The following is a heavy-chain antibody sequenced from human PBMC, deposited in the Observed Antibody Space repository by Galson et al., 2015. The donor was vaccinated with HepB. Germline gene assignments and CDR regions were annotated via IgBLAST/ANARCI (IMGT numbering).Heavy chain of an antibody. CDR3: AGEVTISSSSQYYYYGLDV. V-gene: IGHV4-39*01. Sequence: DTLSLTCTVSGGSMSSTDYYWGWIRQPPGKGLEWIGSIYYSGSTYYNPSLKSRVTISVGTSKNQFSLKVGTATAADTAVYYCAGEVTISSSSQYYYYGLDVWGQGTTVTVSS. J-gene: IGHJ6*02. CDR2: IYYSGST. D-gene: IGHD6-6*01. CDR1: GGSMSSTDYY.